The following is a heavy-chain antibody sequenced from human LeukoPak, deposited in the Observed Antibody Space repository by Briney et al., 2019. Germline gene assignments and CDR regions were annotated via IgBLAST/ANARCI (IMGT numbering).Heavy chain of an antibody. J-gene: IGHJ4*02. Sequence: GASVKVSCKASGYTFTSYDINWVRQATGQGLEWMGWMNPNSGNTGYAQKFQGRVTITRNTSISTAYMELSSLRSEDTAVYYCARSIYGSGSYSFDYWGQGTLVTVSS. D-gene: IGHD3-10*01. V-gene: IGHV1-8*03. CDR1: GYTFTSYD. CDR3: ARSIYGSGSYSFDY. CDR2: MNPNSGNT.